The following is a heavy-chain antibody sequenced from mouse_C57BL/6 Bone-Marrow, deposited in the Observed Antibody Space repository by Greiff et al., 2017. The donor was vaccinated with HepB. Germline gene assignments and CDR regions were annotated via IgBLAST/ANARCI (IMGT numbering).Heavy chain of an antibody. Sequence: VQLVESGAELARPGASVKLSCKASGYTFTSYGISWVKQRTGQGLEWIGEIYPRSGNTYYNEKFKGKATLTADKSSSTAYMELRSLTSEDSAVYFCAKIYYGNYEGFWGQGTTLTVSS. V-gene: IGHV1-81*01. D-gene: IGHD2-1*01. J-gene: IGHJ2*01. CDR2: IYPRSGNT. CDR3: AKIYYGNYEGF. CDR1: GYTFTSYG.